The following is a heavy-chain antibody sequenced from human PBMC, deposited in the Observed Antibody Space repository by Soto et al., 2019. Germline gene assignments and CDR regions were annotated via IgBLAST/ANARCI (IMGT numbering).Heavy chain of an antibody. V-gene: IGHV1-69*13. Sequence: SVKVSCKASGGTFNSYGINWVRQAPGQGLEWMGGIIPIFGTAKYAQKFQGRVTVTADESTSTAYMELSSLRSEDTAVYYCARCTGSSAIYFDYWGQGTRVAGS. CDR3: ARCTGSSAIYFDY. CDR1: GGTFNSYG. CDR2: IIPIFGTA. J-gene: IGHJ4*02. D-gene: IGHD6-6*01.